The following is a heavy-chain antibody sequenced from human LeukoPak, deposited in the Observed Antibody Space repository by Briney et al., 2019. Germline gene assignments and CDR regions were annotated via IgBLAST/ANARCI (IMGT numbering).Heavy chain of an antibody. CDR1: GFAFSTYV. CDR2: ILGSGGGS. D-gene: IGHD3-10*01. Sequence: GGSLRLSCAASGFAFSTYVMTWVRQAPGKGLEWVSAILGSGGGSYYTDSVKGRFTISRDNSKNTLYLQMNSLRAEDTAVYYCATTPGAYYYYHMDVWGQGTTVTVSS. J-gene: IGHJ6*02. CDR3: ATTPGAYYYYHMDV. V-gene: IGHV3-23*01.